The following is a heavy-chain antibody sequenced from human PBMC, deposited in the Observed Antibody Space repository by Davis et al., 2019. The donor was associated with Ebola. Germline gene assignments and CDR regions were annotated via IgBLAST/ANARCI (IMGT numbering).Heavy chain of an antibody. V-gene: IGHV1-18*04. J-gene: IGHJ6*02. CDR2: ISAYNGNT. Sequence: ASVKVSCKASGYTFTSYGISWVRQAPGQGLEWMGWISAYNGNTSYAQKFQGRVTMTRDTSTSTVYMELSSLRSEDTAVYYCARGVGATPYGMDVWGQGTTVTVSS. CDR1: GYTFTSYG. CDR3: ARGVGATPYGMDV. D-gene: IGHD1-26*01.